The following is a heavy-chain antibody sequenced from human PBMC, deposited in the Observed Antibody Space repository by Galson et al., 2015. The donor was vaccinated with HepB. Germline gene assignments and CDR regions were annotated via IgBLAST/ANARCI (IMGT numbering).Heavy chain of an antibody. CDR1: GYHFTSYD. D-gene: IGHD6-19*01. CDR2: MNPNSGNT. Sequence: TVKVSCKASGYHFTSYDINWVRQATGQGLEWMGWMNPNSGNTGYAQKFQGRVTMTRNTSISTAYMELSSLRSEDTAVYYCARGAPTSGWPVWGQGTLVTVSS. J-gene: IGHJ4*02. CDR3: ARGAPTSGWPV. V-gene: IGHV1-8*01.